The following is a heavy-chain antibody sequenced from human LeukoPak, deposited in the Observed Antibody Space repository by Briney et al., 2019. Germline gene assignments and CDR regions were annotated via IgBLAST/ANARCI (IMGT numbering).Heavy chain of an antibody. D-gene: IGHD6-19*01. CDR3: VKDPHSSGRYYFDY. Sequence: GGSLRLSCSVSGFTFSNYAMHWVRQAPGKGLEYVSGISSNRGRTYYADSVKGRFTISRDNSKNTMYVQMSTLRVEDTAVYYCVKDPHSSGRYYFDYWGQGTLVTVSS. J-gene: IGHJ4*02. CDR2: ISSNRGRT. CDR1: GFTFSNYA. V-gene: IGHV3-64*05.